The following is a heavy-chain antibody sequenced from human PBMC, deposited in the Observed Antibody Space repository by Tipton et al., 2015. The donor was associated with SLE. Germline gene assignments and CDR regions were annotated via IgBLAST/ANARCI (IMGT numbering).Heavy chain of an antibody. J-gene: IGHJ2*01. D-gene: IGHD3-10*01. CDR3: ARASYGSGSYYNVDWYFDL. V-gene: IGHV4-59*01. CDR2: IYYSGST. CDR1: GGSISSYY. Sequence: TLSLTCTVSGGSISSYYWSWIRQPPGKGLEWIGYIYYSGSTNYNPSLKSRVTISVDTSKNQFSLKLSSVTAADTAVYYCARASYGSGSYYNVDWYFDLWGRGTLVTVSS.